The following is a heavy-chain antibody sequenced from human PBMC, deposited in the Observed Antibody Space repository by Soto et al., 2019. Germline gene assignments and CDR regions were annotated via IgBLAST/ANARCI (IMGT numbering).Heavy chain of an antibody. CDR1: GFTFNIHG. V-gene: IGHV3-30*18. Sequence: GGSLRLSCAASGFTFNIHGMHWVRQSPDKGREWVALISYDGRNQYYAVPVNGQFTIYRDNCKNPLLRQLNSLQHEATAVSYCAKEQASGQGSFDSWGQGTLVTVSS. CDR3: AKEQASGQGSFDS. J-gene: IGHJ5*01. CDR2: ISYDGRNQ.